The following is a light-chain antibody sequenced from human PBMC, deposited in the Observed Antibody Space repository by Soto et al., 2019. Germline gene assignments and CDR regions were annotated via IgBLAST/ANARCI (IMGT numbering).Light chain of an antibody. CDR3: CSYAGSSNLV. CDR1: SSDVGSYNL. V-gene: IGLV2-23*01. Sequence: QSALTQPASVSGSPGQSITISCTGTSSDVGSYNLVSWYQQHPGKAPKLMIYEGSKRPSGVSNRSSGYKSGNTASLTISGLQAEDEADYYCCSYAGSSNLVFGGGTQLTVL. CDR2: EGS. J-gene: IGLJ2*01.